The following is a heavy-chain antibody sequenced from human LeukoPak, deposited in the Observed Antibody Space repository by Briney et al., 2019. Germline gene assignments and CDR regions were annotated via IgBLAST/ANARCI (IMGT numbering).Heavy chain of an antibody. Sequence: PSETLSLTCTVAGGSFSSNTYYWGWMRQPPGKGLEWIRSISYSESTYYNPSLKSRVTISVDTSKNQFSLELLSVAAADTAVYYCARHVGPDTRITMLRGVSFPRYNNWFDPWGQGTLVTVSS. CDR1: GGSFSSNTYY. CDR3: ARHVGPDTRITMLRGVSFPRYNNWFDP. V-gene: IGHV4-39*01. D-gene: IGHD3-10*01. CDR2: ISYSEST. J-gene: IGHJ5*02.